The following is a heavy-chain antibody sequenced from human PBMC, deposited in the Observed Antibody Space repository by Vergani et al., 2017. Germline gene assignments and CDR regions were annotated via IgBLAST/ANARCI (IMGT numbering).Heavy chain of an antibody. V-gene: IGHV4-38-2*01. D-gene: IGHD3-10*01. J-gene: IGHJ6*02. CDR1: DSSIMTNPY. Sequence: QVQLQESGPGLVKPSETLTLTCDVSDSSIMTNPYWGWFRQSPGKGLEGIVCIHHSGDTHYNSSLKSRVSISIVSSSKFSLSLTSVTAADTAIYYCARHRGSGGFVPSSYFYGMDVWGHGTTVTVSS. CDR2: IHHSGDT. CDR3: ARHRGSGGFVPSSYFYGMDV.